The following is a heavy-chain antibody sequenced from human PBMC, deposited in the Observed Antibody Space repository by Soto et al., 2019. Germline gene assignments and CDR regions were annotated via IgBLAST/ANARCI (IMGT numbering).Heavy chain of an antibody. CDR1: GYTFTSYY. D-gene: IGHD6-19*01. J-gene: IGHJ4*02. Sequence: EASVKVSCKASGYTFTSYYMHWVRQAPGQGLEWMGIINPSGGSTSYAQKFQGRVTMTRDTSTSTVYMELSSLRSEDTAVYYCAREEYSSARVGRRYFDYWGRGTLVTVSS. CDR3: AREEYSSARVGRRYFDY. V-gene: IGHV1-46*01. CDR2: INPSGGST.